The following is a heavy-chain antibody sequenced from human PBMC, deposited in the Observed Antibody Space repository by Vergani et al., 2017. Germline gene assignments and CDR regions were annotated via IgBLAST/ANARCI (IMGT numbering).Heavy chain of an antibody. CDR1: GFTFSSYG. D-gene: IGHD3-3*01. Sequence: QVQLVESGGGVVQPGRSLRLSCAASGFTFSSYGMHWVRQAPGEGLEWVAVIWYDGSNKYYADSVKGRFTISRDNSKNTLYLQMNSLRAEDTAVYYCARGSRFRPFDYWGQGTLVTVSS. CDR3: ARGSRFRPFDY. V-gene: IGHV3-33*01. CDR2: IWYDGSNK. J-gene: IGHJ4*02.